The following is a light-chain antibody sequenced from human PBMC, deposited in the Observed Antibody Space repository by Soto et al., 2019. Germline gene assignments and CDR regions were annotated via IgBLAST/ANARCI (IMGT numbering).Light chain of an antibody. CDR3: QQYGVYWT. V-gene: IGKV1-9*01. CDR1: QDIDNY. CDR2: AAY. Sequence: PCFLSASVGDTVTIPCRASQDIDNYLAWYQHAPGKAPKFLIYAAYTLQSGVPKRFSGSGSGTEFSLTISSLQPEDFATYYCQQYGVYWTFGQGTRLEIK. J-gene: IGKJ5*01.